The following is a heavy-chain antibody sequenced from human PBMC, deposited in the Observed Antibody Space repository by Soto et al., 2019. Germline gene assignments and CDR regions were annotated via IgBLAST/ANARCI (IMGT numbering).Heavy chain of an antibody. J-gene: IGHJ4*02. CDR3: VRDAHRGGDFDY. CDR1: GFTFSSYA. V-gene: IGHV3-23*01. CDR2: ISGSGGST. Sequence: PGGSLRLSCAASGFTFSSYALSWVRQAPGKGLEWVSAISGSGGSTYYADSVKGRFTISRDNAGNSLYLQMNSLRAEDTAVYYCVRDAHRGGDFDYWGQGTLVTVSS. D-gene: IGHD3-10*01.